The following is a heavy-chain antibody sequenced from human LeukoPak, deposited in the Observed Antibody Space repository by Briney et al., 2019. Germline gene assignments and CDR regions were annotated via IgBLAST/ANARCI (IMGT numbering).Heavy chain of an antibody. Sequence: PGGSLRLSCAASGFTFSSYGMHWVRQAPGKGLEWVAFIRYDGSNKYYADSVKGRFTISRDNSKNTLYLQMNSLRAEDTAVYYCAKDGRYYGLVGYMDVWGKGTTVTISS. J-gene: IGHJ6*03. CDR2: IRYDGSNK. CDR1: GFTFSSYG. D-gene: IGHD1-26*01. CDR3: AKDGRYYGLVGYMDV. V-gene: IGHV3-30*02.